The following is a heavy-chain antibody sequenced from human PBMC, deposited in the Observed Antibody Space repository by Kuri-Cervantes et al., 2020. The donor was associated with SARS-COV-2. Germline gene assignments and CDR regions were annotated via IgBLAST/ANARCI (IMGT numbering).Heavy chain of an antibody. CDR1: GYTLTELS. Sequence: ASVKVSCKVSGYTLTELSMHWVRQAPGKGLEWMGGFDFEDGEKIYAQKFQGRVTMTEDTSTDTAYMELSSLRSEDTAVYYCVKEDAVCNYYYYGMDVWGQGTPVTVSS. D-gene: IGHD2-8*01. CDR2: FDFEDGEK. V-gene: IGHV1-24*01. CDR3: VKEDAVCNYYYYGMDV. J-gene: IGHJ6*02.